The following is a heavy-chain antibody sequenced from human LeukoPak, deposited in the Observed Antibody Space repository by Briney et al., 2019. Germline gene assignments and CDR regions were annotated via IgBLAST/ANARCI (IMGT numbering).Heavy chain of an antibody. J-gene: IGHJ5*02. CDR1: GLTFSSYS. V-gene: IGHV3-21*01. D-gene: IGHD3-22*01. Sequence: PGGSLRLSCAASGLTFSSYSMNWVRQAPGKGLEWVSSISGSSSYIYYADSVKGRFTISRDNAKNSLYLQMHSLRAEDAAVYYCARNPGSGYVNNWFDPWGQGTLVTVSS. CDR2: ISGSSSYI. CDR3: ARNPGSGYVNNWFDP.